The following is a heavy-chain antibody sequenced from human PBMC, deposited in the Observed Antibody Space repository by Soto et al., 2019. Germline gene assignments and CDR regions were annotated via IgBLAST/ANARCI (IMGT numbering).Heavy chain of an antibody. J-gene: IGHJ6*02. V-gene: IGHV4-34*01. D-gene: IGHD1-1*01. CDR2: INHSGST. Sequence: SETLSLTCAVYGGSFSGYYWSWIRQPPGKGLEWIGEINHSGSTNYNPSLKSRVTISVDTSKNQFSLKLSSVTAADTAVYYCARDWKTWVHRRGMDVWGQGTTVTVSS. CDR3: ARDWKTWVHRRGMDV. CDR1: GGSFSGYY.